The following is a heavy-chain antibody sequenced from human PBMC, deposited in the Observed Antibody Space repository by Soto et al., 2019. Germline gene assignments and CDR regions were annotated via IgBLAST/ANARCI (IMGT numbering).Heavy chain of an antibody. CDR2: ISGSGSST. Sequence: PGGSLRLSCAASGFTFSTYVMSWVRQAPGKGLEWVSAISGSGSSTYYAYSVKGRFTISRDNSKNTLNLQMNSLSAEDTAVYYCAKGSVAGRHYFDYWGQGTPVTVSS. D-gene: IGHD6-19*01. J-gene: IGHJ4*02. CDR1: GFTFSTYV. CDR3: AKGSVAGRHYFDY. V-gene: IGHV3-23*01.